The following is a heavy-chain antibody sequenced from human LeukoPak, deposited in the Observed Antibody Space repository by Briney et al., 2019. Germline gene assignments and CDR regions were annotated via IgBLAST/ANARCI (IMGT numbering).Heavy chain of an antibody. Sequence: GGSLRLSCAASGFTFSTYSMNWIRQAPGKGLEWVSYITSSSSTMFYADSVKGRFTISRDNAKNSLYLQMNSLRAEDTAVYYCARDVKSYSSGASYFDYWGQGTLVTVSS. J-gene: IGHJ4*02. V-gene: IGHV3-48*01. CDR3: ARDVKSYSSGASYFDY. D-gene: IGHD6-19*01. CDR2: ITSSSSTM. CDR1: GFTFSTYS.